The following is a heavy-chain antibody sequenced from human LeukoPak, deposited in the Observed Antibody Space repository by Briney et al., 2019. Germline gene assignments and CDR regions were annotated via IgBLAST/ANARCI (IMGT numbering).Heavy chain of an antibody. CDR3: ARGWGEKGRCRGGTCNNPQFDY. V-gene: IGHV3-64*01. CDR2: ISGDGGTT. D-gene: IGHD2-15*01. CDR1: GFNLRSYA. Sequence: GGSLRLSCAASGFNLRSYAIHWVRQAPGKGLEHVSAISGDGGTTSYAQSLKGRCTISRDNSKKMAYLQLGGLKTEDTAVYYCARGWGEKGRCRGGTCNNPQFDYWGQGILVTVSS. J-gene: IGHJ4*02.